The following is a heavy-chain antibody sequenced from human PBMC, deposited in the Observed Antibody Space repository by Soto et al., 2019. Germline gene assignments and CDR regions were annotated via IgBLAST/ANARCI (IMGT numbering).Heavy chain of an antibody. Sequence: QVQLQESGPGLVKPSETLSLTCTVSGGSISNYYWSWIRQAPGKRLEWIGYIYYTTNYNPSLKSRVTISADTSKNQISLKLTSVTAADTAVYYCARTSPVAGGFDYWGQGPLVTVSS. D-gene: IGHD6-19*01. J-gene: IGHJ4*02. V-gene: IGHV4-59*01. CDR3: ARTSPVAGGFDY. CDR1: GGSISNYY. CDR2: IYYTT.